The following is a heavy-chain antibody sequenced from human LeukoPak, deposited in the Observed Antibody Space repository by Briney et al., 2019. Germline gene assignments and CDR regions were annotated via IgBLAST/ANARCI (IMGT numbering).Heavy chain of an antibody. D-gene: IGHD3-10*01. J-gene: IGHJ4*02. CDR3: ARDFWFRELLPTYFDY. Sequence: GGSLRLSCAASGFTFSSYSMNWVRQAPGKGLEWVSSISSSSSYIYYADSVKGRFTISRDNAKNSLYLQMNSLRPEDTAVYYYARDFWFRELLPTYFDYWGQGTLVTVSS. CDR1: GFTFSSYS. CDR2: ISSSSSYI. V-gene: IGHV3-21*01.